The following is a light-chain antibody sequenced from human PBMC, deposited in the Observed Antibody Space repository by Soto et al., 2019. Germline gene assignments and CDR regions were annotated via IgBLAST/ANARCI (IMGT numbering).Light chain of an antibody. V-gene: IGKV2-28*01. CDR1: QSLLHTNGYNY. CDR3: MQPLQTPLT. CDR2: LGS. J-gene: IGKJ4*01. Sequence: LSLPGTPRHPASLSFRSSQSLLHTNGYNYLDWYMQKPGQSPQALIYLGSNRSSGVPDRFSGSGSGTDFTLKISRVEAEDVGVYYCMQPLQTPLTFGGGTKVDIK.